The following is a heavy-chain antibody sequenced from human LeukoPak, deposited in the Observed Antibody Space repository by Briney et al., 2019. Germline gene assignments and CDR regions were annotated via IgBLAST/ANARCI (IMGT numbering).Heavy chain of an antibody. V-gene: IGHV1-2*02. J-gene: IGHJ5*02. CDR2: INPNSGGT. CDR3: ARGSNLHCTSSTCRSVDL. Sequence: ASVKVSCKASGYTFTDYYMHWVRQAPGQGLEWMGWINPNSGGTNYAQKFQGRVTMTRDTSISTAYMDLSSLTSDDTAVYNCARGSNLHCTSSTCRSVDLWGQGTLVTVSS. CDR1: GYTFTDYY. D-gene: IGHD2-2*01.